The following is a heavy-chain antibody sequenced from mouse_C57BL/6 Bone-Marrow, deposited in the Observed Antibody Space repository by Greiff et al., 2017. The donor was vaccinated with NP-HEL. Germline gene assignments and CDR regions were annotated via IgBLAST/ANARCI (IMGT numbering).Heavy chain of an antibody. CDR2: IYPGDGDT. CDR3: ARYYGSSYYFDY. D-gene: IGHD1-1*01. V-gene: IGHV1-80*01. CDR1: GYAFSSYW. Sequence: QVQLQQSGAELVKPGASVKISCKASGYAFSSYWMNWVKQRPGKGLEWIGQIYPGDGDTSYNGKFKGKATLTADKSSSTAYMKLSSLTSEDSAVYFCARYYGSSYYFDYWGQGTTLTVSS. J-gene: IGHJ2*01.